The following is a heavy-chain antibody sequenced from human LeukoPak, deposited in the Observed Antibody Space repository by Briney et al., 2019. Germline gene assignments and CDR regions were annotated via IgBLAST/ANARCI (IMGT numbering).Heavy chain of an antibody. J-gene: IGHJ5*02. V-gene: IGHV3-30*02. Sequence: PGGSLRLSCAASGYTFSDYGMHWVRQAPGKGLEWVAYIRHDGSNKYYEDSVKGRFTISRDSSKNAVYLQMNSLRAEDTAVYYCAKNADSSGYWDWFDPWGQGTLVTVSS. CDR3: AKNADSSGYWDWFDP. D-gene: IGHD3-22*01. CDR1: GYTFSDYG. CDR2: IRHDGSNK.